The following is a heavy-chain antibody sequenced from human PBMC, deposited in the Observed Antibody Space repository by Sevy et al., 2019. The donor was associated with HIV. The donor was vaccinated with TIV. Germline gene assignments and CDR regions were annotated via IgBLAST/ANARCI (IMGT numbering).Heavy chain of an antibody. Sequence: GGSLRLSCAASGFTFSSYSMNWVRQAPGKGLEWVSYISSSSSTIYYADSVKGRFTISRDNAKNSLYLQMNSLRDEDKAEYYCARDHFYDYVWGSYRPDAFDIWGQGTMVTVSS. V-gene: IGHV3-48*02. CDR1: GFTFSSYS. D-gene: IGHD3-16*02. CDR2: ISSSSSTI. CDR3: ARDHFYDYVWGSYRPDAFDI. J-gene: IGHJ3*02.